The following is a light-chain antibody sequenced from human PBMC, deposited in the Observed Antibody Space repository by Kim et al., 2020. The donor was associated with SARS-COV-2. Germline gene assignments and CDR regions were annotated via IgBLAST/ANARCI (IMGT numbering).Light chain of an antibody. CDR3: QQYNNWPPLT. Sequence: EIVMTQSPATLSVSPGERATLSCRASQSVRSNLAWYQQKPGQAPRLLNYGASTRATGIPARFSGSGSGTEFTLTISSLQSEDFAVYYCQQYNNWPPLTFGGGTKVDIK. J-gene: IGKJ4*01. V-gene: IGKV3-15*01. CDR2: GAS. CDR1: QSVRSN.